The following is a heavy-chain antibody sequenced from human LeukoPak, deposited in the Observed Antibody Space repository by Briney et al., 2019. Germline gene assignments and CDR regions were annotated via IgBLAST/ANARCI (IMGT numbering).Heavy chain of an antibody. CDR1: GGSFSGYY. CDR3: AIHIVVVPAAKKKNWFDP. J-gene: IGHJ5*02. CDR2: INHSGST. V-gene: IGHV4-34*01. Sequence: PSETLSLTCAVYGGSFSGYYWSWIRQPPGKGLEWIGEINHSGSTNYNPSLKSRVTISVDPSKNQFSLKLSSVTAADTAVYYCAIHIVVVPAAKKKNWFDPCGQGTLVTVSS. D-gene: IGHD2-2*01.